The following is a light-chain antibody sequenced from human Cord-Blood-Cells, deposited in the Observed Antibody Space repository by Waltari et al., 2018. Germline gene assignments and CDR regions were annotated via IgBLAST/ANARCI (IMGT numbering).Light chain of an antibody. J-gene: IGKJ4*01. V-gene: IGKV1-5*03. CDR3: QQYNSYSIT. CDR2: KAS. Sequence: DIQMTQSPSTLSASVGDGVTITCRASQSISSWLAWYQQKPGKAPKLLIYKASSLESGVPSRFSGSGSGTEFTLTISSLQPDDFATYYCQQYNSYSITFGGGTKVEIK. CDR1: QSISSW.